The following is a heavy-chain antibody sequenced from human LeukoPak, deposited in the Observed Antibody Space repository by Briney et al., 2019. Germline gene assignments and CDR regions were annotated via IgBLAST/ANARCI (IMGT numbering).Heavy chain of an antibody. D-gene: IGHD3-10*01. J-gene: IGHJ5*02. CDR3: ARDLWFGEYNWFDP. CDR1: GGPISSGGYF. CDR2: ISHSGST. V-gene: IGHV4-31*03. Sequence: PSETLSLTCTVSGGPISSGGYFWSWVRQHPGKGLEWIGYISHSGSTYYNPSLKSRVTISLDTSKDRFSLRLSSVTAADTAVYYCARDLWFGEYNWFDPWGQGTLVTVSS.